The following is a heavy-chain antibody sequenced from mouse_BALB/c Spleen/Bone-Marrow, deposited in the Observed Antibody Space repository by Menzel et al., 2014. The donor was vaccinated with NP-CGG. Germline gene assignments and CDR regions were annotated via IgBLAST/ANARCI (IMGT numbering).Heavy chain of an antibody. CDR2: IDPANGNT. J-gene: IGHJ3*01. Sequence: VQLQQSGTELVKPGASVKLSCTASGFNIKDTYMHWVKQRPEQGLEWIGRIDPANGNTKYDPKFQGRATITADTSSNTAYLQLSSLTSEDTAVYYCARGYDGFAYWGQGTLVTVSA. CDR3: ARGYDGFAY. D-gene: IGHD2-2*01. V-gene: IGHV14-3*02. CDR1: GFNIKDTY.